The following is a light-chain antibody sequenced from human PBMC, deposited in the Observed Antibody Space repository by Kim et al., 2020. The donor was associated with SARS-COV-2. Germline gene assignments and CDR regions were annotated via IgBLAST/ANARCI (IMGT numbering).Light chain of an antibody. CDR2: GAS. CDR3: QQYENWPPYT. CDR1: QSVNSN. Sequence: VSPGERVTLSCTASQSVNSNLAWYQQRRGQSPTLLSFGASTRATGVPARFSGRGFGTEFSFTISSLQSEDFAIYFCQQYENWPPYTFGQGTKLEIK. V-gene: IGKV3-15*01. J-gene: IGKJ2*01.